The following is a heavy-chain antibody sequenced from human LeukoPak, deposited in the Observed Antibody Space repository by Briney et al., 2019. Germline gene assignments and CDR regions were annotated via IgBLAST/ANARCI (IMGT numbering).Heavy chain of an antibody. Sequence: PGGSLRLSCAASGFTFSDYHMSWIRQAPGKGLEWVSYISSGGRYRNHADSLKGRFTISRDNAKNSLYLQMNSLRAEDTAVYYCARGDRVIDFWGQGTLVTVSS. CDR1: GFTFSDYH. V-gene: IGHV3-11*05. CDR3: ARGDRVIDF. J-gene: IGHJ4*02. D-gene: IGHD1-14*01. CDR2: ISSGGRYR.